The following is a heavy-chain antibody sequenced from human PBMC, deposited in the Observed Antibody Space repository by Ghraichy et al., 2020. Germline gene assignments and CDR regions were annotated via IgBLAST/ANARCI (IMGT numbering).Heavy chain of an antibody. CDR3: AKEGYYYGSGSYPPPYYFDY. CDR2: ISWDGGST. D-gene: IGHD3-10*01. CDR1: GFTFDDYA. V-gene: IGHV3-43D*03. Sequence: GGSLRLSCAASGFTFDDYAMHWVRQAPGKGLEWVSLISWDGGSTYYADSVKGRFTISRDNSKNSLYLQMNSLRAEDTALYYCAKEGYYYGSGSYPPPYYFDYWGQGTLVTVSS. J-gene: IGHJ4*02.